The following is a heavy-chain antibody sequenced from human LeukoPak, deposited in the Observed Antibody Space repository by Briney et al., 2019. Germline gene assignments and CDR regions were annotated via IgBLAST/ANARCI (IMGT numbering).Heavy chain of an antibody. CDR1: GFTFSNYE. CDR2: ISSSGTI. CDR3: VGGGRGGY. V-gene: IGHV3-48*03. J-gene: IGHJ4*02. Sequence: GGSLRLSCAASGFTFSNYEMNWVRQAPGKGLEWLSYISSSGTIYYADSVKGRFTISRDNVKNSLYLQVNSLRAEDTAVYYCVGGGRGGYWGQGTLVTVSS. D-gene: IGHD3-10*01.